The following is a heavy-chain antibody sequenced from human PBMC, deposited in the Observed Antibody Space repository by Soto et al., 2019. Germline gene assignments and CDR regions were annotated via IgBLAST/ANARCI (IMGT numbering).Heavy chain of an antibody. Sequence: QLQLQESGPGLVKPSETLSLTCTVSGGSISSSSYYWGWIRQPPGKGLEWIGSIYYSGSTYYNPSLKSLDTITVDTSKNHFCLKRSSVTAADTAVYYCARHSTVTSEYAFDIWGRGTMVTVSS. CDR2: IYYSGST. CDR1: GGSISSSSYY. J-gene: IGHJ3*02. V-gene: IGHV4-39*01. D-gene: IGHD4-17*01. CDR3: ARHSTVTSEYAFDI.